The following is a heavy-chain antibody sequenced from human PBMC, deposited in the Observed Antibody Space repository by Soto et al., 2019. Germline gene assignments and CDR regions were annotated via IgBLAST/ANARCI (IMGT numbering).Heavy chain of an antibody. CDR1: GFTFSDYY. CDR2: ISSSGSTI. D-gene: IGHD4-4*01. CDR3: ARDRSSNPLYWYYGMDV. J-gene: IGHJ6*02. Sequence: PGGSLRLSCAASGFTFSDYYMSWIRQAPGKGLEWVSYISSSGSTIYYADSVKGRFTISRDNAKNSLSLQMNSLRAEDTAVYYCARDRSSNPLYWYYGMDVWGPGTTVTVSS. V-gene: IGHV3-11*01.